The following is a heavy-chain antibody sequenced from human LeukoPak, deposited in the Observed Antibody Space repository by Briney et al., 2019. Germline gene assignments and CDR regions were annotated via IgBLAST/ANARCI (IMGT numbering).Heavy chain of an antibody. J-gene: IGHJ4*02. CDR3: AAAIDYGDQNLDY. D-gene: IGHD4-17*01. Sequence: GESLKISCKGSGYSFSSHWIGWVRQMPGKGLEWMGVIYPGDSDTIYRPSFQGQVTISADKSINSAYLQWSSLKASDTAMYYCAAAIDYGDQNLDYWGQGTLVT. CDR2: IYPGDSDT. V-gene: IGHV5-51*01. CDR1: GYSFSSHW.